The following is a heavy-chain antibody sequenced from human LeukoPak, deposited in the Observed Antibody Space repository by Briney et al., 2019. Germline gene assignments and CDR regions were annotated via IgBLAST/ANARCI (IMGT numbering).Heavy chain of an antibody. CDR1: GFTFSSYA. D-gene: IGHD5-18*01. CDR3: ARRATTERGHSYGLDF. Sequence: GGSLRLSCAASGFTFSSYAMSWVRQAPGKGLEWVSAISGSGGSTYYADSVKGRFTISRDNAKNSLYLQMNSLRAEDTAMYYCARRATTERGHSYGLDFWGQGTLVTVSS. CDR2: ISGSGGST. J-gene: IGHJ4*02. V-gene: IGHV3-23*01.